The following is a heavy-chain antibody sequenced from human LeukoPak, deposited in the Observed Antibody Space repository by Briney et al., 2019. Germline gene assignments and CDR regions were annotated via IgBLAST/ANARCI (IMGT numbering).Heavy chain of an antibody. CDR1: GGSFSGYY. CDR2: INHSGST. D-gene: IGHD4-4*01. J-gene: IGHJ4*02. Sequence: PSETLSLTCAVYGGSFSGYYWSWIRQPPGKGLEWIGEINHSGSTNYNPSLKSRVTISVDTSKNQFSLKLSSVTAADTAVYYCARGGPTVTSHFDYWGQGTLVTVSS. CDR3: ARGGPTVTSHFDY. V-gene: IGHV4-34*01.